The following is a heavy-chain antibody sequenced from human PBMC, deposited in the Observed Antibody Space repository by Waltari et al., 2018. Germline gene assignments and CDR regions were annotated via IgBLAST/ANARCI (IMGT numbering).Heavy chain of an antibody. V-gene: IGHV4-4*07. J-gene: IGHJ6*02. CDR2: IYTSGST. CDR3: ASGVYSYGRKEFHYYYGMDV. D-gene: IGHD5-18*01. Sequence: QVQLQESGPGLVKPSETLSLTCTVSGGSISSYYWSWIRQPAGQGLEWIGRIYTSGSTNYNPSLKSRVTMSVDTSKNQFSLKLSSVTAADTAVYYCASGVYSYGRKEFHYYYGMDVWGQGTTVTVSS. CDR1: GGSISSYY.